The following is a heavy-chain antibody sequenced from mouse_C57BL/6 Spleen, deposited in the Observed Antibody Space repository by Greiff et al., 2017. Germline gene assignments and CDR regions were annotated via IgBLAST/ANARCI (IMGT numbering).Heavy chain of an antibody. CDR1: GYTFTSYG. Sequence: QVQLKESGAELARPGASVKLSCKASGYTFTSYGISWVKQRTGQGLEWIGEIYPRSGNTYYNEKFKGKATLTADKSSSTAYMELRSLTSEDSAVYFCARLRDDYDDGYYAMDYWGQGTSVTVSS. J-gene: IGHJ4*01. V-gene: IGHV1-81*01. D-gene: IGHD2-4*01. CDR3: ARLRDDYDDGYYAMDY. CDR2: IYPRSGNT.